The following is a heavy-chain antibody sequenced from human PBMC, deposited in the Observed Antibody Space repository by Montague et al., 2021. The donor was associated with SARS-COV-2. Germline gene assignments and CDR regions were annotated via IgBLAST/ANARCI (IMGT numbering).Heavy chain of an antibody. D-gene: IGHD4-23*01. CDR2: IDWDDDE. CDR1: GFSLIDNGMS. Sequence: PALVKPTQTLTLTCAFSGFSLIDNGMSVAWIRQPPGKALEWLARIDWDDDEYFNIALKTRLTISKDTSKNQVVLTVTNVDPVDTATYYCARMVYPPVAKDFRDDFDVWGQGTMVTVSS. V-gene: IGHV2-70*11. J-gene: IGHJ3*01. CDR3: ARMVYPPVAKDFRDDFDV.